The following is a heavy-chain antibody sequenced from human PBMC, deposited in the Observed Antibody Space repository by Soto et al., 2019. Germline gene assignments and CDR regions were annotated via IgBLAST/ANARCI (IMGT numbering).Heavy chain of an antibody. Sequence: ASVKVSCKVSGYTLTELSMHWVRQAPGKGLEWMGGFDPEDGETIYAQKFQGRVTMTEDTSTDKAYMELSSLRSEDTAVYYCATRTYGSGSSNWFDPWGQGTLVTVSS. J-gene: IGHJ5*02. CDR1: GYTLTELS. D-gene: IGHD3-10*01. CDR2: FDPEDGET. CDR3: ATRTYGSGSSNWFDP. V-gene: IGHV1-24*01.